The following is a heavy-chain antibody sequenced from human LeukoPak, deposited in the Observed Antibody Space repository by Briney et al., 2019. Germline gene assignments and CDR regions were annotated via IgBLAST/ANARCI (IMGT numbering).Heavy chain of an antibody. CDR1: GFTFSSYA. J-gene: IGHJ4*02. V-gene: IGHV3-23*01. CDR2: ISGSGGGT. Sequence: GGSLRLSCAASGFTFSSYAMSWVRQAPGKGLEWVSGISGSGGGTYYADSVKGRFAISRDNSKNTLSLQMNSLRAEDTAVYYCAKDGYCSSTNCYPAPYWGQGALVTVSS. CDR3: AKDGYCSSTNCYPAPY. D-gene: IGHD2-2*01.